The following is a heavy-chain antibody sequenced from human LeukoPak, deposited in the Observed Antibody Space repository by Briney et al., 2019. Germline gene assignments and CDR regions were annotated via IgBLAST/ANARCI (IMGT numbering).Heavy chain of an antibody. Sequence: PSETLSLTCTVSGGSISSYYWSWIRQPPGKGLEWIGFIYYTGSTNYNPSLKSRVTISVDTSKNQFSLKLSSVTAADTAVYYCAGMRITTRTVRTLDYWGQGTLVTVSS. CDR2: IYYTGST. CDR3: AGMRITTRTVRTLDY. J-gene: IGHJ4*02. CDR1: GGSISSYY. D-gene: IGHD1-14*01. V-gene: IGHV4-59*01.